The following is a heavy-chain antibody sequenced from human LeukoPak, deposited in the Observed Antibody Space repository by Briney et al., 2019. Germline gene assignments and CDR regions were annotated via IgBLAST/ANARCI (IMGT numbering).Heavy chain of an antibody. CDR1: GYTFTSYG. V-gene: IGHV7-4-1*02. Sequence: ASVKVSCKASGYTFTSYGISWVRQAPGQGLEWMGWINTNTGNPTYAQAFTGRYVFSVDTSVSTAYLQISSLEPEDTAVYYCARGLGTYYWYFDLWGRGTLVTVSS. CDR3: ARGLGTYYWYFDL. CDR2: INTNTGNP. J-gene: IGHJ2*01.